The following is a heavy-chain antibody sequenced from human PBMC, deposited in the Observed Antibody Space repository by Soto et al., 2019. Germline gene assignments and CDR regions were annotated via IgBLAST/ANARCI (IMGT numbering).Heavy chain of an antibody. CDR1: GYPFTSYG. CDR3: ARYRLIAVSGLLHY. CDR2: ISADNGKT. D-gene: IGHD6-19*01. Sequence: QVKLVQSGAEVKRPGASVKVSCKTSGYPFTSYGINWVRQAPGQGPEWLGWISADNGKTSYTQKFQGRVTMTTDTSTSTAYMELRSVSSDDTAVYYCARYRLIAVSGLLHYWGQGTLVTVSS. V-gene: IGHV1-18*01. J-gene: IGHJ4*02.